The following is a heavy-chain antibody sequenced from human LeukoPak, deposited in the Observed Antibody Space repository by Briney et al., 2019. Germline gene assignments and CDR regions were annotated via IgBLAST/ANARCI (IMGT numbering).Heavy chain of an antibody. Sequence: ASVKVSCKASGYTFTSYDINWVRQATGQGLEWMGWMNPNSGNTGYAQKFQGRVTMTRNTSISTAYMELSSLRSEDTAVYYCACPPSAGFLGWYPFDYWGQGTLVTVSS. V-gene: IGHV1-8*01. J-gene: IGHJ4*02. CDR3: ACPPSAGFLGWYPFDY. CDR1: GYTFTSYD. CDR2: MNPNSGNT. D-gene: IGHD3-3*01.